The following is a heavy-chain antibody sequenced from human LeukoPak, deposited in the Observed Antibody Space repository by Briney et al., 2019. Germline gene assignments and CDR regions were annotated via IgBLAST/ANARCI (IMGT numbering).Heavy chain of an antibody. J-gene: IGHJ4*02. CDR1: GFTVSSNY. CDR2: IYSGGST. V-gene: IGHV3-53*04. Sequence: PGGSLRLSCAASGFTVSSNYMSWVRQAPGKGLEWVSVIYSGGSTYYADSVKGRFTISRHNPKNTLYLQMNSLRAEDTAVYYCARMPAKGVAYYFDYWGQGTLVTVSS. CDR3: ARMPAKGVAYYFDY. D-gene: IGHD2-15*01.